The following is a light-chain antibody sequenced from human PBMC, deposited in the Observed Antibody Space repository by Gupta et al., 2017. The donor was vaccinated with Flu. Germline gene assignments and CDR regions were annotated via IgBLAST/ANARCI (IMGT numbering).Light chain of an antibody. J-gene: IGKJ2*01. Sequence: GDRVTITCRASQSISSYLNWYQQKPGKAPKLLIYAASSLQSGVPSRFSGSGSGTDFTLTISSLQPEDFATYYCQQSYSTPRTFGQGTKLEIK. CDR2: AAS. CDR3: QQSYSTPRT. CDR1: QSISSY. V-gene: IGKV1-39*01.